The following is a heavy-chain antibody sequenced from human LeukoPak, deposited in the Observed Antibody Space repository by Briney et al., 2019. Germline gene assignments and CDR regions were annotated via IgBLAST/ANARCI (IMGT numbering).Heavy chain of an antibody. V-gene: IGHV3-66*01. J-gene: IGHJ3*02. CDR1: GFTFSDYP. D-gene: IGHD3-10*01. CDR3: ARDAYGDDALDI. CDR2: LYSDGTT. Sequence: GGSLRLSCAGSGFTFSDYPMTWVRQAPGKGLEWVSLLYSDGTTYYADSVKGRFTISRDNSKNTLFLQMNSLRAEDTAVYYCARDAYGDDALDIWGQGTMVTVSS.